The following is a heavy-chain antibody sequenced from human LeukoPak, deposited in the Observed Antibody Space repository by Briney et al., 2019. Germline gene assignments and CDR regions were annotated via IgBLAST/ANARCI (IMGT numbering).Heavy chain of an antibody. J-gene: IGHJ4*02. Sequence: GGFLRLSCAASGFTFDDYAMHWVRQAPGKGLEWVSLISWDGGSTYYADSVKGRFTISRDNSKNSLYLQMNSLRAEDTALYYCAKDTGGGRFLEWLSNIDYWGQGTLVTVSS. V-gene: IGHV3-43D*04. CDR3: AKDTGGGRFLEWLSNIDY. D-gene: IGHD3-3*01. CDR2: ISWDGGST. CDR1: GFTFDDYA.